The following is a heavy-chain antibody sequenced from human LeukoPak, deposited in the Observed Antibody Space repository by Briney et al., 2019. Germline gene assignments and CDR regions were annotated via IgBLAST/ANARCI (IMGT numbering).Heavy chain of an antibody. CDR3: VRHYRLNTGLDY. J-gene: IGHJ4*02. D-gene: IGHD1-1*01. Sequence: SETLSLTCIVSGGSISSRSYYWGWIRQPPGKGLEWIGSIFNSGSTYYNSSLQSRVTISVDTSKNQFSLRLSSVTAADTAVYYCVRHYRLNTGLDYWGQGTLVTVSS. CDR1: GGSISSRSYY. V-gene: IGHV4-39*01. CDR2: IFNSGST.